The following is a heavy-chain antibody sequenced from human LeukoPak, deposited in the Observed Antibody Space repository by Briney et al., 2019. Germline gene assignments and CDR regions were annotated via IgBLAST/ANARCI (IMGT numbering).Heavy chain of an antibody. D-gene: IGHD3-9*01. CDR3: ARHILRDYYMDV. V-gene: IGHV5-51*01. Sequence: GESLKISCKGSGYSFTTYWIAWVRQMPGGGQDWMGIIYPGDSDIRYSPSFQGQVTVSADRSISTAYLQWSSLKASDSAMYYCARHILRDYYMDVWGKGTTVTVSS. J-gene: IGHJ6*03. CDR1: GYSFTTYW. CDR2: IYPGDSDI.